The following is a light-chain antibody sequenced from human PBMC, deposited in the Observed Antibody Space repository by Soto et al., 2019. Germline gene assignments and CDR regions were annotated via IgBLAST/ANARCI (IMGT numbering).Light chain of an antibody. J-gene: IGKJ4*01. CDR2: GAS. Sequence: EILMTQSPVTLSVSPGERATLSCRASQSVRTKLAWYQQKPGQAPRLLIYGASNRATGIPDRFSGSGSGTDFTLTISRLEPEDFAVYHCQQYGSSPLLTFGGGTKVDIK. CDR1: QSVRTK. V-gene: IGKV3-20*01. CDR3: QQYGSSPLLT.